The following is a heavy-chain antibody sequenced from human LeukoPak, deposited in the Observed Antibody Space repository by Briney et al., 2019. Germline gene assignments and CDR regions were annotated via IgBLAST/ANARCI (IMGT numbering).Heavy chain of an antibody. V-gene: IGHV3-30*02. J-gene: IGHJ4*02. Sequence: GGSLRLSCATSGFTFSFYGMHWVRQAPGKGLEWVAFIQYDGSYKFYADSVQGRFSISRDNSKKTLFLQMNSLRADDTAVYYCAKTSDQLLYSKFDFWGQGTLVTVSS. CDR2: IQYDGSYK. CDR1: GFTFSFYG. CDR3: AKTSDQLLYSKFDF. D-gene: IGHD2-2*02.